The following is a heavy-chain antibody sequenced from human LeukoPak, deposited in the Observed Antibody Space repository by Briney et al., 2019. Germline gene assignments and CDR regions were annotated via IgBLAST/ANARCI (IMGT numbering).Heavy chain of an antibody. J-gene: IGHJ4*02. Sequence: GGSLRLSCAASGFTFDDYGMSWVRQAPGKALEWVSGINWNGGSTGYADSVKGRFTISRDNAKNSLYLQMNSLRAEDTALYYCARPIPDSSSSWRGRGFDYWGQGTLVTVSS. CDR1: GFTFDDYG. V-gene: IGHV3-20*04. CDR2: INWNGGST. D-gene: IGHD6-6*01. CDR3: ARPIPDSSSSWRGRGFDY.